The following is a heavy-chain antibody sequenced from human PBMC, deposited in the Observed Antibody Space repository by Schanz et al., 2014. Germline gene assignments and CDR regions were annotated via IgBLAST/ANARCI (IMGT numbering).Heavy chain of an antibody. V-gene: IGHV3-23*01. CDR2: ISGGGGTR. CDR1: GFTFSSYA. Sequence: EVQLLDSGGGLVQPGGSLRLSCAASGFTFSSYAMSWVRQAPGKGLEWVSGISGGGGTRNYADSVKGRFTVFRDNSKRSLDLGINDPRAEDTAVYYCARDVDDMRCCGSGYCLGDCIDVWGQGTTVTVSS. D-gene: IGHD3-10*01. J-gene: IGHJ6*02. CDR3: ARDVDDMRCCGSGYCLGDCIDV.